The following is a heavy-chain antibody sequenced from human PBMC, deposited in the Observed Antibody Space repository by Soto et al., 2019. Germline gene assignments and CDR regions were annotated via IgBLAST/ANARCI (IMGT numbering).Heavy chain of an antibody. CDR1: GFTFSSYA. D-gene: IGHD3-9*01. CDR2: ISGSGGST. V-gene: IGHV3-23*01. CDR3: AGTGLTGFDVDY. Sequence: PGGSLRLSCAASGFTFSSYAMGWVRQAPGKGLEWVSAISGSGGSTYYADSVKGRFTISRDNSKNTLYLQMNSLRAEDTAVYYCAGTGLTGFDVDYWGQGTLVTVSS. J-gene: IGHJ4*02.